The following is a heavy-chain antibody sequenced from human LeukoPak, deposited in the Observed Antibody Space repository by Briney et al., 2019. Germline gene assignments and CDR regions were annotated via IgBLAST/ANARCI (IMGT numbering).Heavy chain of an antibody. CDR2: ISSSSSTI. J-gene: IGHJ3*02. D-gene: IGHD4-11*01. Sequence: GGSLRLSCAASGFTFSSYSMNWVRQAPGKGLEWVSYISSSSSTIYYADSVKGRFTISRDNAKNSLYLQMNSLRAEDTAVYYCARGQHRVTYSDDAFDIWGQGTMVTFS. CDR3: ARGQHRVTYSDDAFDI. V-gene: IGHV3-48*01. CDR1: GFTFSSYS.